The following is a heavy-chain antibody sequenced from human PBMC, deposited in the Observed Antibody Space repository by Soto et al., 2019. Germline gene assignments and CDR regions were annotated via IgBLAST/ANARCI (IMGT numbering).Heavy chain of an antibody. CDR1: GGSISSGGYY. CDR2: IYYSGST. V-gene: IGHV4-31*03. CDR3: ARTQSSYCSGGSCYPERFDY. Sequence: SETLSLTCTVSGGSISSGGYYWSWIRQHPGKGLEWIGYIYYSGSTYYNPSLKSRGTISVDTSKNQFSLKLSSVTAADTAVYYCARTQSSYCSGGSCYPERFDYWGQGTLVTVPQ. D-gene: IGHD2-15*01. J-gene: IGHJ4*02.